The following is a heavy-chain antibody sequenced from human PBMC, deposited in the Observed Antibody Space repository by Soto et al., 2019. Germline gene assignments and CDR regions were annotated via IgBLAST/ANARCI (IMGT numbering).Heavy chain of an antibody. Sequence: VQLVESGGGLVKPGESLRLSCAVSGFNFGNAWMTWVRQAPGKGLEWIGEIYHSGSTNYNPSLKSRVTISVDKSKNQFSLKLSSVTAADTAVYYCASYDILTGYYLPWGQGTLVTVSS. CDR1: GFNFGNAW. J-gene: IGHJ5*02. CDR2: IYHSGST. CDR3: ASYDILTGYYLP. D-gene: IGHD3-9*01. V-gene: IGHV4-4*02.